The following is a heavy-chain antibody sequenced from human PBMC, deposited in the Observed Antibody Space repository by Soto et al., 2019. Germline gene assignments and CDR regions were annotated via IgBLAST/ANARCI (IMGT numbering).Heavy chain of an antibody. CDR1: GYTFTSYG. CDR2: ISAYNGNT. J-gene: IGHJ4*02. D-gene: IGHD4-17*01. V-gene: IGHV1-18*01. Sequence: ASVKVSCKASGYTFTSYGISWVRQAPGQGLEWMGWISAYNGNTNYAQKLQGRVTMTTDTSTSTAYMELRSLRSDDTAVYYCARDSDDYGDYEGVLFDYWGQGTLVTVSS. CDR3: ARDSDDYGDYEGVLFDY.